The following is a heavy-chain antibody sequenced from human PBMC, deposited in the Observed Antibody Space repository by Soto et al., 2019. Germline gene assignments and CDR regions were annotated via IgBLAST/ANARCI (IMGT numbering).Heavy chain of an antibody. CDR1: GGSISNPSYY. J-gene: IGHJ5*02. D-gene: IGHD6-19*01. CDR2: MFYTGRT. Sequence: KTSETLSLTCTVSGGSISNPSYYWVWVSHPPGKGLDWIGDMFYTGRTYYSPSLKSRGTISVDTSTEQFSLNLTSVPAADTAVYFCAGLAFRMAAASHARSKWFGPW. CDR3: AGLAFRMAAASHARSKWFGP. V-gene: IGHV4-39*01.